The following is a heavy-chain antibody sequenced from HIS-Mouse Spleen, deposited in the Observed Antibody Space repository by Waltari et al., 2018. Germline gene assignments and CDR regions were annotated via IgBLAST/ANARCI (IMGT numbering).Heavy chain of an antibody. V-gene: IGHV4-4*07. CDR2: NYTSGST. J-gene: IGHJ6*02. Sequence: QVQLQESGPGLVKPSETLSLTCPVSGGSISRYYWRWIRPPAGKGLEWIGRNYTSGSTNYNPSLKSRVTRSGDTSKNQFSLKLSSVTAADTAVYYCARGTGTTGYYYGMDVWGQGTTVTVSS. CDR1: GGSISRYY. CDR3: ARGTGTTGYYYGMDV. D-gene: IGHD1-7*01.